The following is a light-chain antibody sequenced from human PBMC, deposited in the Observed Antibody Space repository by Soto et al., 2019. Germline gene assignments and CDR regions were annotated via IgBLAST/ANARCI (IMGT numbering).Light chain of an antibody. CDR3: QSYASSPSANLA. Sequence: QSVLTQPPSVSGSAGQRVTISCTGSSSDIGAGYDVHWYLQLPGAAPKLLIYGNTNRASGVPDRFSGSKSGTSASLAITGLRAEDEVDCHGQSYASSPSANLALGTGTKGT. J-gene: IGLJ1*01. CDR2: GNT. CDR1: SSDIGAGYD. V-gene: IGLV1-40*01.